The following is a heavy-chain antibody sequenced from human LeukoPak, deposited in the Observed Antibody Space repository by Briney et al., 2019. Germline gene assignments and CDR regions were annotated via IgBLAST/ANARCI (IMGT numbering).Heavy chain of an antibody. CDR1: GGSFSGYY. V-gene: IGHV4-34*01. D-gene: IGHD3-9*01. J-gene: IGHJ4*02. Sequence: PSETLSLTCAVYGGSFSGYYWSWIRQPPGKGLEWIGEINHSGSTNYNPSLKSRVTISVDTSKNQFSLKLSAVTAADTAVYYCARGITDYDILTGVVQLWGQGTLVTVSS. CDR2: INHSGST. CDR3: ARGITDYDILTGVVQL.